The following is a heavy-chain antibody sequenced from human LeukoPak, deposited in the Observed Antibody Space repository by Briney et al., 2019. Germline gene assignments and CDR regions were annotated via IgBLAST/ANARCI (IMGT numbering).Heavy chain of an antibody. CDR1: GFTFSSYA. Sequence: GGSLRLSCAASGFTFSSYAMSWVRQAPGKGLEWVSGISGSGGSTYYADSVKGRFTISRDNSKNTLYLQMNSLRAEDTVVYYCAKDKLSFGELFPHVFDIWGQGTMVTVSS. CDR3: AKDKLSFGELFPHVFDI. V-gene: IGHV3-23*01. J-gene: IGHJ3*02. D-gene: IGHD3-10*01. CDR2: ISGSGGST.